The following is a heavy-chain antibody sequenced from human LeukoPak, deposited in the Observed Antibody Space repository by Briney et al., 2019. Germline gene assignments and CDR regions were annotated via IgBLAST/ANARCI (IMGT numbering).Heavy chain of an antibody. CDR3: AKDPLVNSQEYFDY. CDR2: ISGSASST. CDR1: GFIFSYYG. D-gene: IGHD2/OR15-2a*01. V-gene: IGHV3-23*01. Sequence: GGSLRLSCAASGFIFSYYGMHWVRQAPGKGLEWVSAISGSASSTYYAESVKGRFTISRDNSKNTLYLQMNSLRAEDTAVYYCAKDPLVNSQEYFDYWGQGTLVTVSS. J-gene: IGHJ4*02.